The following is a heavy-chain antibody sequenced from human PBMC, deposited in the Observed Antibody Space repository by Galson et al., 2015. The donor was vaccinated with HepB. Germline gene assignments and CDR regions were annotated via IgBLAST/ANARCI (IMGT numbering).Heavy chain of an antibody. CDR1: GFTFSSYA. CDR2: ICGSGSST. CDR3: AKDPHYYDSRPVDC. J-gene: IGHJ4*02. V-gene: IGHV3-23*01. D-gene: IGHD3-22*01. Sequence: SLRLSCAASGFTFSSYAMNWVRQAPGKGLEWVSFICGSGSSTYYADSVKGRFTISRDNSKNTLYLQMNSLRAVDTAVYYCAKDPHYYDSRPVDCWGQGTLVAVSS.